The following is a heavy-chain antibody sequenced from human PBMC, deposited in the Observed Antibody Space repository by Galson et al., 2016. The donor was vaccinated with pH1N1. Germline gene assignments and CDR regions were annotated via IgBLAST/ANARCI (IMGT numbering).Heavy chain of an antibody. Sequence: SVKVSCKASGGTFGSYGINWVRQAPGQGLEWMGGIIPIFNTAKYAQNFQGRVTITADESTTTAYMELSSLRSEDTAVYYCAREDYYDTDLSDWYFDLRGRGTLLTASS. CDR2: IIPIFNTA. V-gene: IGHV1-69*13. J-gene: IGHJ2*01. CDR1: GGTFGSYG. D-gene: IGHD3-22*01. CDR3: AREDYYDTDLSDWYFDL.